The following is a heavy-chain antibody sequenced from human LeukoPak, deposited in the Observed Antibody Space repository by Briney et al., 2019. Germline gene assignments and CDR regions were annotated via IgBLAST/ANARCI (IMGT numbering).Heavy chain of an antibody. J-gene: IGHJ4*02. Sequence: GGSLRLSCAASGFTFSSYAMHWVRQAPGKGLEWVAVISYDGSNKYYADSVKGRFTISRENSKNTLYLQMNSLRAEDTAVYYCAREGQLRAFDYWGQGTLVTVSS. CDR2: ISYDGSNK. CDR3: AREGQLRAFDY. D-gene: IGHD1-7*01. CDR1: GFTFSSYA. V-gene: IGHV3-30*04.